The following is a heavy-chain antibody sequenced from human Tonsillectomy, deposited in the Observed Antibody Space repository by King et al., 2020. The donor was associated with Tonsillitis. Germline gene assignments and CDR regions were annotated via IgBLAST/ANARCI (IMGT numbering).Heavy chain of an antibody. D-gene: IGHD2-2*01. CDR3: ARGGASSTTNDY. CDR1: GGSISNAY. V-gene: IGHV4-59*01. Sequence: QLQESGPGLVKPAETLSLTCTVSGGSISNAYWSWIRQPPGKGLEWIAFIHYGGTTDYNPSLKSRVTISMDTSKNQFSLQLSSVTTADTAVYYCARGGASSTTNDYWGQGILVTVSS. CDR2: IHYGGTT. J-gene: IGHJ4*02.